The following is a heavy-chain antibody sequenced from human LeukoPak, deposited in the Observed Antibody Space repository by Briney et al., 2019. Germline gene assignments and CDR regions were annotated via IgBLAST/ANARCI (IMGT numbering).Heavy chain of an antibody. CDR3: AKLAWNDGSYYFDY. J-gene: IGHJ4*02. Sequence: GGSLRLSCIGSGFNLTYYAIYWVRQAPGKGLEWVAVVSYDGNDGYYADSVKGRFSISRDNSQNTVTLQMNNLRVDDTAIYYCAKLAWNDGSYYFDYWGQGTLVTVSS. CDR2: VSYDGNDG. V-gene: IGHV3-30*18. CDR1: GFNLTYYA. D-gene: IGHD1-1*01.